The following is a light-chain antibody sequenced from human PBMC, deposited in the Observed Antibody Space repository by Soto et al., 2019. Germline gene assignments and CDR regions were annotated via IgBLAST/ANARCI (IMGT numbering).Light chain of an antibody. CDR2: DVS. CDR3: SSYTTSSTLLYV. Sequence: QSALTQPASVSGSPGQSITISCTGTSSDVGGYNYVSWYQQHPGKAPKLMIYDVSNRPSGVSNRFSGSKSGNTASLTISGLHAADEADYYCSSYTTSSTLLYVFGTGTKLTVL. V-gene: IGLV2-14*01. J-gene: IGLJ1*01. CDR1: SSDVGGYNY.